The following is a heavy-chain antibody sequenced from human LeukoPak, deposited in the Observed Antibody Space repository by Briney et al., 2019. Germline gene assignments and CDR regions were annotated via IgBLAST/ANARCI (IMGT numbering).Heavy chain of an antibody. CDR3: ARVRHSGSYPSY. D-gene: IGHD1-26*01. CDR2: INPNSGGT. J-gene: IGHJ4*02. V-gene: IGHV1-2*02. Sequence: ASVKVSCKASGYTFTGYYMHWVRQAPGQGLEWMGWINPNSGGTNYAQKFQGRVTMTRDTSISTAYMELSRLRSDDTAVYYCARVRHSGSYPSYWGQGTLVTVSS. CDR1: GYTFTGYY.